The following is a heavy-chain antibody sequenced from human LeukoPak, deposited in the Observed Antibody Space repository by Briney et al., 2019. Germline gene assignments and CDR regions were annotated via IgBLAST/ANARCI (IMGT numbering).Heavy chain of an antibody. D-gene: IGHD2-2*02. V-gene: IGHV3-21*01. CDR1: GFTFSSYS. J-gene: IGHJ4*02. CDR3: ARPLGYCSSTSCYRGSDY. CDR2: ISSSSSYI. Sequence: GGSLRLSCAASGFTFSSYSMNWVRQAPGKGLEWVSSISSSSSYIYYADSVKGRFTISRDNAKNSLYLQMNSLRAEDTAVYYCARPLGYCSSTSCYRGSDYWGQGTLVTVSS.